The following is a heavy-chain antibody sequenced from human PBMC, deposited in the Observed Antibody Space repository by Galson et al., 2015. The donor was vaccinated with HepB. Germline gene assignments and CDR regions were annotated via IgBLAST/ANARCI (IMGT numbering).Heavy chain of an antibody. J-gene: IGHJ4*02. Sequence: LRLPCAAFGFMLCTYRTSWVRKAPGGGLVWVANIKEDGSENHYVACVQGRFTISRDSANNSMYRQMNSPRAEDPAVYSCARHRAVIWFGSPYDYWGQGALVTVSS. CDR1: GFMLCTYR. D-gene: IGHD3-10*01. CDR3: ARHRAVIWFGSPYDY. V-gene: IGHV3-7*01. CDR2: IKEDGSEN.